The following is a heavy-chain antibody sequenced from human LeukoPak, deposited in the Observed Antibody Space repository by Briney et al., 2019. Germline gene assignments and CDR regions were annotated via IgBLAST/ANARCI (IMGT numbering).Heavy chain of an antibody. CDR1: GFTFSSYA. D-gene: IGHD3-3*01. CDR3: ARGGLSITISVIDY. CDR2: ISYDGSNK. Sequence: GGSLRLSCAASGFTFSSYAMHWVRQAPGKGLEWVAVISYDGSNKYYADSVKGRFTISRDNSKNTLYLQMNSLRAEDTAVYYCARGGLSITISVIDYWGQGTLVTVSS. J-gene: IGHJ4*02. V-gene: IGHV3-30-3*01.